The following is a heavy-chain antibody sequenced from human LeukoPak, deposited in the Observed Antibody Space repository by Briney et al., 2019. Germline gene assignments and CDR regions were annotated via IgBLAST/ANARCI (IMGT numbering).Heavy chain of an antibody. J-gene: IGHJ3*02. D-gene: IGHD3-10*01. CDR2: ISSSGSTI. V-gene: IGHV3-48*03. Sequence: PGGSLRLSCAASGFTFSSYEMNWVRQAPGKGLEWVSYISSSGSTIYYADSVKGRFTISRDNAKNSLYLQMNSLRAEDTAVYYCAREPPRITMVRGVRDAFDIWGQGTMVTVSS. CDR3: AREPPRITMVRGVRDAFDI. CDR1: GFTFSSYE.